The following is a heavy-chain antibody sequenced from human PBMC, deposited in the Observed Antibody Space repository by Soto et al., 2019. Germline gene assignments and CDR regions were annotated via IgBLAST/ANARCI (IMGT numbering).Heavy chain of an antibody. Sequence: GGSLRLSCAASGFTFSSYAMSWVRQAPGKGLEWVSAISSSGSTIYYADSVKGRFTISRDNAKNTLYLQMNSLRAEDTAVYYCASQARYYDILTGYYLVPGNWFDPWGQGTLVTVSS. CDR2: ISSSGSTI. D-gene: IGHD3-9*01. CDR1: GFTFSSYA. V-gene: IGHV3-23*01. J-gene: IGHJ5*02. CDR3: ASQARYYDILTGYYLVPGNWFDP.